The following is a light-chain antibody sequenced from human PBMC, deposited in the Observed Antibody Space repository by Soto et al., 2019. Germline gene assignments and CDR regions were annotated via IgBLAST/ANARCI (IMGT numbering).Light chain of an antibody. Sequence: SYELTQPPSVSVAPGKTARITCGGNNIRSKSVHWYQQKPGQAPVLVIYYDSDRPSGIPERFSGSNSGNTATLTISRVEAGDEADYFWQVWDSSSDHELFGGGTKVTVL. CDR3: QVWDSSSDHEL. CDR2: YDS. V-gene: IGLV3-21*04. CDR1: NIRSKS. J-gene: IGLJ2*01.